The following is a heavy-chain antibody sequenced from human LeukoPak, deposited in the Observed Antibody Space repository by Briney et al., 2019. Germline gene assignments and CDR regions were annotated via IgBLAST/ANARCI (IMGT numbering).Heavy chain of an antibody. CDR2: VNPNSGGT. D-gene: IGHD3-22*01. Sequence: ASVKVSCKASGYTFTGYYMHWVRQAPGQGLEWMGWVNPNSGGTNYAQKFQGRVTMTRDTSISIAYMELSRLRFDDTAVYYCARMAGITMIVVATEFDYWGQGTLVTVSS. CDR1: GYTFTGYY. J-gene: IGHJ4*02. CDR3: ARMAGITMIVVATEFDY. V-gene: IGHV1-2*02.